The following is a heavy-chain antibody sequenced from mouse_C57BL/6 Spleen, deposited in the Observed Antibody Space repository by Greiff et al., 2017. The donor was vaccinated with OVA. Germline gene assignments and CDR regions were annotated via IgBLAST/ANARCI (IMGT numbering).Heavy chain of an antibody. J-gene: IGHJ2*01. CDR3: TNSSYPYYFDY. V-gene: IGHV6-3*01. CDR1: GFTFSNYW. Sequence: EVMLVESGGGLVQPGGSMKLSCVASGFTFSNYWMNWVRQSPEKGLEWVAQIRLKSDNSATHYADSVKGRFTISRADSTSSGYLQKDNLRAEDTGIYYCTNSSYPYYFDYWGQGTTLTVSS. CDR2: IRLKSDNSAT. D-gene: IGHD1-1*01.